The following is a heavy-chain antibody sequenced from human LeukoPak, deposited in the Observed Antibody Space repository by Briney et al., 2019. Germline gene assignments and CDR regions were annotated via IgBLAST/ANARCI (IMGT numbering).Heavy chain of an antibody. V-gene: IGHV3-43D*03. D-gene: IGHD4-11*01. J-gene: IGHJ4*02. Sequence: GGSLRLSCAASGFTFDDYAMHWVRQAPGKGLEWVSLISWDGRSTYYADSVKGRFTISRDNSKNSLYLQMNSLRAEDTALYYCAKDGYSNSESWYYFDYWGQGTLVTVSS. CDR2: ISWDGRST. CDR3: AKDGYSNSESWYYFDY. CDR1: GFTFDDYA.